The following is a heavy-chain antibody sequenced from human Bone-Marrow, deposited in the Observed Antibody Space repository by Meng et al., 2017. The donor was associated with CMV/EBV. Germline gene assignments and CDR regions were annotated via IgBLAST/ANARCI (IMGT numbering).Heavy chain of an antibody. J-gene: IGHJ4*02. D-gene: IGHD2-2*01. Sequence: SETLSLTCTVSGGSISSYYWSWIRQPPGKGLEWIGYIYYSGSTNYNPSLKSRVTISVDTSKNQFSLKLSSVTAADTAVYYCATGYCSSTSCYWRYWGQGTLVTVSS. CDR1: GGSISSYY. CDR3: ATGYCSSTSCYWRY. V-gene: IGHV4-59*01. CDR2: IYYSGST.